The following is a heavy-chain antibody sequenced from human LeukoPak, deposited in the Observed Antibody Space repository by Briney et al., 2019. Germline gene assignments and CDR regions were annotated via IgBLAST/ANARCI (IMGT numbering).Heavy chain of an antibody. V-gene: IGHV4-30-4*01. CDR1: GGSISSGDYY. D-gene: IGHD5-12*01. CDR2: IYYSGST. CDR3: ARVATVPWAFDI. J-gene: IGHJ3*02. Sequence: SETLSLTCTVSGGSISSGDYYWSWIRQPPGKGLEWIGYIYYSGSTYYNPSLKSRVTISVDTSKNQFSLKLSSVTAADTAVYYCARVATVPWAFDIWGQGTMVTVSS.